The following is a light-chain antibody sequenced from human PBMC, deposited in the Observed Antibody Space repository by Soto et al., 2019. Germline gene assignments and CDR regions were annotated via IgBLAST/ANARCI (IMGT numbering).Light chain of an antibody. CDR1: QSISSR. CDR2: DAS. Sequence: DIQMTQSPSTLSASIGDRVTISCRASQSISSRLAWYQQKPGEAPKLLVYDASSLESGVPSRFTGSGSGTEFTLIISSLQPDDSATYYCQQYSIYWTFGQGTKVDIK. CDR3: QQYSIYWT. J-gene: IGKJ1*01. V-gene: IGKV1-5*01.